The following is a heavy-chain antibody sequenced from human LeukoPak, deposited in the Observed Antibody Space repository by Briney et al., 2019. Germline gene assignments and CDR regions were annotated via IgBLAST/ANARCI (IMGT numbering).Heavy chain of an antibody. CDR2: MYYSGST. V-gene: IGHV4-30-4*01. Sequence: SQTLSLTCTVSGGSISSGDYYWSWIRQPPGKGLEWIGYMYYSGSTYYNPSLKSRVTISLDTSKNQFSLKLNSVTAADTAVYYCARPYYYDSRIDPWGQGTWSPSPQ. CDR1: GGSISSGDYY. J-gene: IGHJ5*02. D-gene: IGHD3-22*01. CDR3: ARPYYYDSRIDP.